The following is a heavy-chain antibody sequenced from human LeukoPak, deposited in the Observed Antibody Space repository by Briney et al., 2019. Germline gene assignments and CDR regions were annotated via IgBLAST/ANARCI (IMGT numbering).Heavy chain of an antibody. J-gene: IGHJ4*02. Sequence: SGTLSLTCAVSGGSISSSNWWSWVRQPSGKGLEWIGEVYHSGSTNYNPSLKSRVSISVDKSKNQFSLKLSSVTAADTAVYYCARARRVVVGAPYYFDYWGQGTLVTVSS. CDR1: GGSISSSNW. V-gene: IGHV4-4*02. CDR2: VYHSGST. D-gene: IGHD2-15*01. CDR3: ARARRVVVGAPYYFDY.